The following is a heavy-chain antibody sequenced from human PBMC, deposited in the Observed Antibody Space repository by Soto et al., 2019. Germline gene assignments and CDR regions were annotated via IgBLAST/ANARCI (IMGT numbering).Heavy chain of an antibody. CDR1: GFTVSSNY. D-gene: IGHD3-16*01. CDR3: ARAHGWDDTFGY. CDR2: IYSGGST. V-gene: IGHV3-53*01. J-gene: IGHJ4*02. Sequence: PGXSLRLSCAASGFTVSSNYISWVNQAPGKGLEWVSVIYSGGSTYYADSVKGRFTISRDNSKNTLYLQMNRMRAEDTAVYYCARAHGWDDTFGYWGQGTLVTVSS.